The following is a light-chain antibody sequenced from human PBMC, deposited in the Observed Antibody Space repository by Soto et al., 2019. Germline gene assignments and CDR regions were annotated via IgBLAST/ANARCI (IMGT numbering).Light chain of an antibody. J-gene: IGLJ2*01. CDR2: AVT. Sequence: QSALTQPASVSGSPGLSITISCTGTATDVGAYNYVSWYQQHPGRAPKLIIYAVTDRPSGVADRFSGSKSGDTASLTISGLQAEDEAHYYCSSFTSSTTLLFGGGTKLTVL. V-gene: IGLV2-14*01. CDR1: ATDVGAYNY. CDR3: SSFTSSTTLL.